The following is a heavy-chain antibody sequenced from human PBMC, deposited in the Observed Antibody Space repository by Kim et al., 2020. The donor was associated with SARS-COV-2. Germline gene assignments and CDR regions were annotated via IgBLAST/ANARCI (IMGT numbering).Heavy chain of an antibody. CDR2: IYYSGST. V-gene: IGHV4-59*01. CDR3: ARVGRGGYYYGMDV. Sequence: SETLSLTCTVSGGSMSSFYWSWIRQPPGKGLEWIGYIYYSGSTNYNPSLKSRVTISVDTSKNQFSLKLNSVTAADTAVYYCARVGRGGYYYGMDVWGQGT. D-gene: IGHD1-26*01. J-gene: IGHJ6*02. CDR1: GGSMSSFY.